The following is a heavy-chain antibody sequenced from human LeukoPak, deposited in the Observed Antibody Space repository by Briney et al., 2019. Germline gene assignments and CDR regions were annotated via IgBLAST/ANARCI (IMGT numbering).Heavy chain of an antibody. V-gene: IGHV1-24*01. CDR2: FGPDDSET. J-gene: IGHJ4*02. Sequence: ASVKVSCKVPEYTLTELHMYWVRQTPGKGLEWMGGFGPDDSETIYAQNFQGRVTMTEDTSTDTAYMELSSLKSDDTAVYYCAADRKIVGTTGAYVFWGQRTPVTVSS. CDR1: EYTLTELH. D-gene: IGHD1-26*01. CDR3: AADRKIVGTTGAYVF.